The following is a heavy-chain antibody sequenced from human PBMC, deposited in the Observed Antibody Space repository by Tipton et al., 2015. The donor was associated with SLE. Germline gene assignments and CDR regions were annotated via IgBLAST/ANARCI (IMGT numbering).Heavy chain of an antibody. Sequence: LRLSCVASGFTFSSYSMNWIRQAPGKGLEWVGSIYYSGSTYYNPSLKSRVTISVDTSKNQFSLKLSSVTAADTAVYYCAREGVVQDAFDIWGQGTMVTVSS. CDR3: AREGVVQDAFDI. D-gene: IGHD2-15*01. CDR2: IYYSGST. J-gene: IGHJ3*02. CDR1: GFTFSSYS. V-gene: IGHV4-59*01.